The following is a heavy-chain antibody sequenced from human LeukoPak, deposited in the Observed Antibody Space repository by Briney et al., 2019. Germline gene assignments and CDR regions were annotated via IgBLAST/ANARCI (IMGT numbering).Heavy chain of an antibody. Sequence: ASVKVSCKASGYTFTSYAMNWVRQAPGQGLEWMGWINPNSGGTNYAQKFQGRVTMTRDTSISTAYMELSRLRSDDTAVYYCARVDAYSGSYYWFDPWGQGTLVTVSS. CDR3: ARVDAYSGSYYWFDP. V-gene: IGHV1-2*02. D-gene: IGHD1-26*01. CDR2: INPNSGGT. J-gene: IGHJ5*02. CDR1: GYTFTSYA.